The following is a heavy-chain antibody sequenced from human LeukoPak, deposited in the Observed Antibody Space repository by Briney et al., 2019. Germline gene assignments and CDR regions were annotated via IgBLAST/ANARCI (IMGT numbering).Heavy chain of an antibody. Sequence: VSVKVSCKASGYTFTGYYMHWVRQAPGQGLEWMGWINPNSGGTNYAQKFQGRVTMTRDTSISTAYMELSRLRSDDTTVYYCASGPFDYDSSVDYWGQGTLVTVSS. CDR1: GYTFTGYY. J-gene: IGHJ4*02. V-gene: IGHV1-2*02. CDR2: INPNSGGT. CDR3: ASGPFDYDSSVDY. D-gene: IGHD3-22*01.